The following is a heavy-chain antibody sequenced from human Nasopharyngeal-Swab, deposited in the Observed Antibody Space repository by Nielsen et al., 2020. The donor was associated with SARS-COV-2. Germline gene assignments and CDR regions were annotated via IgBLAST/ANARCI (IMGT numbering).Heavy chain of an antibody. Sequence: GGSLRLSCAASGFTFRNYGMHWVRQAPGKGLEGVAIIWYDGTDNYYADSVKGRFTISRDNSKNTLYLQMNSLRAEDTAVYYCARGEGVQASAYYDSSGYFPFDYWGQGTLVTVSS. V-gene: IGHV3-33*01. CDR1: GFTFRNYG. J-gene: IGHJ4*02. CDR2: IWYDGTDN. CDR3: ARGEGVQASAYYDSSGYFPFDY. D-gene: IGHD3-22*01.